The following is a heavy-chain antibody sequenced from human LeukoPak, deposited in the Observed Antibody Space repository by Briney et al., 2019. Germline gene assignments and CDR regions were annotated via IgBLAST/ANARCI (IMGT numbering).Heavy chain of an antibody. J-gene: IGHJ4*02. CDR2: ISSSSSYI. V-gene: IGHV3-21*04. Sequence: PGGSLRLSRAASGFTFSSYSMNWVRQAPGKGLEWVSSISSSSSYIYYADSVKGRFTISRDNAKNSLYLQMNSLRVEDTAIYYCARISRGELPTFWGQGTLVIVSS. CDR3: ARISRGELPTF. D-gene: IGHD1-7*01. CDR1: GFTFSSYS.